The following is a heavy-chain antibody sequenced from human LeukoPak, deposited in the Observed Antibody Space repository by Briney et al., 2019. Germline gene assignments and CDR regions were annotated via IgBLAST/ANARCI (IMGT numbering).Heavy chain of an antibody. CDR2: IFYTGTT. D-gene: IGHD3-9*01. V-gene: IGHV4-59*01. Sequence: SETLSLTCAVSGGSLSSYYWSWIQQSPEKRLELIGHIFYTGTTFYNPSLNSRVTISLDTSRNEFSLKLTSVTAADTAVYYCARFSWDCSTASCHLTHWGQGALVTVSS. CDR1: GGSLSSYY. CDR3: ARFSWDCSTASCHLTH. J-gene: IGHJ4*02.